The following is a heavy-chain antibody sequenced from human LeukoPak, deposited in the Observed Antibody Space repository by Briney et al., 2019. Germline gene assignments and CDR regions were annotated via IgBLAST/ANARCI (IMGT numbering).Heavy chain of an antibody. CDR3: ARGLKMATRRFGY. D-gene: IGHD5-24*01. V-gene: IGHV1-8*01. J-gene: IGHJ4*02. CDR2: MNPNSGNT. CDR1: GYTFTSYD. Sequence: ASVRVSCKASGYTFTSYDINWVRQATGQGLGWMGWMNPNSGNTGYAQKFQGRVTMTRNTSISTAYMELSSLRSEDTAVYYCARGLKMATRRFGYWGQGTLVTVSS.